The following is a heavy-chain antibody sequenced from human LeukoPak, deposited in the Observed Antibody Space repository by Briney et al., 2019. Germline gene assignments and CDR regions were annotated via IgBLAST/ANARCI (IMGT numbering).Heavy chain of an antibody. CDR3: ARRERGYSSSWYDY. CDR1: GGSFSGYY. V-gene: IGHV4-34*01. D-gene: IGHD6-13*01. CDR2: IYYSGST. J-gene: IGHJ4*02. Sequence: PSETLSLTCAVYGGSFSGYYWSWIRQPPGKGLEWIGSIYYSGSTYYNPSLKSRVTISVDTSKNQFSLKLSSVTAADTAVYYCARRERGYSSSWYDYWGQGTLVTVSS.